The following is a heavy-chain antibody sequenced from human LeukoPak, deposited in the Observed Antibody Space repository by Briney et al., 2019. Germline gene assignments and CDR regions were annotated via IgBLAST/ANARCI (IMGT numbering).Heavy chain of an antibody. J-gene: IGHJ4*02. CDR2: INSDGSST. D-gene: IGHD4-17*01. V-gene: IGHV3-74*01. CDR1: GFTFSSYW. Sequence: GGSLRLSCAASGFTFSSYWMHWVRQAPGKGLVWVSRINSDGSSTSYADSVKGRFTISRDNAKNTLYLQMNSLRAEDTAVYYCAREVYCDYEEAFDYWGQGTLVTVSS. CDR3: AREVYCDYEEAFDY.